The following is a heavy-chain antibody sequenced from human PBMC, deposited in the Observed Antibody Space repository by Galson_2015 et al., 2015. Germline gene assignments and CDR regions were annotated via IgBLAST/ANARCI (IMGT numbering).Heavy chain of an antibody. V-gene: IGHV3-23*01. J-gene: IGHJ3*02. Sequence: SLRLSCAASGFTFSSYAMSWVRQAPGKGLEWVSAISGSGGSTYYADSVKGRFTISRDNSKNTLYLQMNSLRAEDTAVYYCAKDPGPQRLRYFDWSQNGGAFDIWGQGTMVIVSS. D-gene: IGHD3-9*01. CDR2: ISGSGGST. CDR3: AKDPGPQRLRYFDWSQNGGAFDI. CDR1: GFTFSSYA.